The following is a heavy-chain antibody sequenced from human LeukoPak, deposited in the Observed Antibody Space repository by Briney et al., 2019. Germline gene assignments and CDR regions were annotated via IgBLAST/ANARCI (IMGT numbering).Heavy chain of an antibody. CDR3: ARYNGDLTGGFDY. D-gene: IGHD4-17*01. CDR2: FDPEDGET. CDR1: GYTLTELS. Sequence: ASVKVSCTVSGYTLTELSMHWVRQAPGKGGERMGGFDPEDGETIYPQKFQGRVTMTRDTSTSTVYMELSSLRSEDTAVYYCARYNGDLTGGFDYWGQGTLVTVSS. J-gene: IGHJ4*02. V-gene: IGHV1-24*01.